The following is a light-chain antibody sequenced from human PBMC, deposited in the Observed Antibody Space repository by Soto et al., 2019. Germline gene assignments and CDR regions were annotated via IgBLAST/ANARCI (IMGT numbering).Light chain of an antibody. V-gene: IGKV3-15*01. J-gene: IGKJ1*01. CDR2: GAF. Sequence: IVMTQSPVTLSVSPGERVTLSCRASQSVSSNLAWYQQKPGQAPSLLIYGAFTRVTGIPARFSGTGSGTEFTLTISSLQSEDFALYYCQQYNDWPLTFGQGTKVDI. CDR1: QSVSSN. CDR3: QQYNDWPLT.